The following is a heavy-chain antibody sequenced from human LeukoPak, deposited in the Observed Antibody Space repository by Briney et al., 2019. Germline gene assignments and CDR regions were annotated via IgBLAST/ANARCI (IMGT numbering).Heavy chain of an antibody. CDR3: ARFRGSGWFNPFDY. Sequence: GGSLRLSCAASRFTVSDKYMSWVRQAPGKGLEWVSGVSGSGYNTFYADSVKGRFTISRDNSRTTLFLQVNSLRAEDTAVYYCARFRGSGWFNPFDYWGQGTLVTVSS. CDR1: RFTVSDKY. V-gene: IGHV3-23*01. CDR2: VSGSGYNT. D-gene: IGHD6-19*01. J-gene: IGHJ4*02.